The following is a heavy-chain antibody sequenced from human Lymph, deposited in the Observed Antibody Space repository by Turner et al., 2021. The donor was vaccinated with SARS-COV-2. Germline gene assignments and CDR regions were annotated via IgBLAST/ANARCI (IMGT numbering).Heavy chain of an antibody. D-gene: IGHD4-17*01. Sequence: EVQLMESGGGLNQPGGSRSRPCAASDFIVSSNYITGVRPAPGKGLEWRSMMYSGGSTFYADYVKGRFTISRDNSRNTLYLQMNSLRAEDTAVYYCARVLPYGDYFDYWGQGTLVTVSS. CDR3: ARVLPYGDYFDY. CDR1: DFIVSSNY. V-gene: IGHV3-53*01. CDR2: MYSGGST. J-gene: IGHJ4*02.